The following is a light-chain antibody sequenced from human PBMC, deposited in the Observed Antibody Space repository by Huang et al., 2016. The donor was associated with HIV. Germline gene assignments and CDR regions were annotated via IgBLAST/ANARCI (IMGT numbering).Light chain of an antibody. CDR2: KVS. J-gene: IGKJ1*01. CDR1: QSLVYSNGNTY. CDR3: MQDTHWWT. V-gene: IGKV2-30*01. Sequence: DVVMTQSPLSLPATLGQPASISCRSSQSLVYSNGNTYLNWFQQRPGPSPRLLIYKVSIGNSGVPDRISSSWSGTDFTLKISRVEAEDVRVYCCMQDTHWWTFGQGTKVEIK.